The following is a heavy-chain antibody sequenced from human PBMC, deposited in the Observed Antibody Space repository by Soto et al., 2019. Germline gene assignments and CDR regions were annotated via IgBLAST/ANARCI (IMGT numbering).Heavy chain of an antibody. J-gene: IGHJ4*02. CDR1: GFTFSSYS. Sequence: EVQLVESGGGLVQPGGSLRLSCAASGFTFSSYSMNWVRQAPGKGLEWVSYISSSSSTIYYADSVKGRFTISRDNAKNSRYLQMKSLRAEDTAVYYCSYDSGSYNYFDYWGQGTLVTVSS. CDR2: ISSSSSTI. V-gene: IGHV3-48*01. CDR3: SYDSGSYNYFDY. D-gene: IGHD1-26*01.